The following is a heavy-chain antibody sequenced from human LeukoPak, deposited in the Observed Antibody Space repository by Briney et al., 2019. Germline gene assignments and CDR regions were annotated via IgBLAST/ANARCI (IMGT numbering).Heavy chain of an antibody. CDR1: GGSITSGYYY. D-gene: IGHD3-9*01. CDR3: ARDLTGAFDY. CDR2: RYRTGTT. Sequence: SETLSLTWSVSGGSITSGYYYWGWLRQSPERGLEWIGRRYRTGTTNYTPSLKSRVTMSRDMSKNQFSLNLSSVTAADTAVYYCARDLTGAFDYWGQGTLVTVSS. J-gene: IGHJ4*02. V-gene: IGHV4-61*02.